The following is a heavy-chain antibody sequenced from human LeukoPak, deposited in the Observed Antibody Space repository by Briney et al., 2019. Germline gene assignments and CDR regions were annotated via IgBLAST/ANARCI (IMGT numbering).Heavy chain of an antibody. CDR1: GGSISGSSYY. Sequence: SETLSLTCTVSGGSISGSSYYWGWIRQPPGKGLEWIGTIYYRGNTYYNPSLKSRVSISVDTSKNQLSLRLNSVTAADTAVYYCVSNGWYSLEYWGQGTLVTVSS. CDR3: VSNGWYSLEY. CDR2: IYYRGNT. V-gene: IGHV4-39*07. J-gene: IGHJ4*02. D-gene: IGHD6-19*01.